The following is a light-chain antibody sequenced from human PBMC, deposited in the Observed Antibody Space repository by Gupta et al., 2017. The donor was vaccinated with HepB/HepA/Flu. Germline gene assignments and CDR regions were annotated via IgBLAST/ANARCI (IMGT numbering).Light chain of an antibody. V-gene: IGLV1-47*01. CDR2: RNN. Sequence: QSVLTQPPSASGSPGQRVTISCSGRSSNIGSNYVYWYQQLPGTAPKLLIYRNNQRPSGVPDRFSGSKFGTSASLAIRGLRSEDETDYYCATWDDSLSGVVFGGGTKLTVL. CDR1: SSNIGSNY. J-gene: IGLJ2*01. CDR3: ATWDDSLSGVV.